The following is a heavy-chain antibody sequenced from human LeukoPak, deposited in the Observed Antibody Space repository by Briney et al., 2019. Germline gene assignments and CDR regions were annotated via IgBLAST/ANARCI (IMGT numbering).Heavy chain of an antibody. J-gene: IGHJ4*02. CDR2: ISWNSGSI. CDR1: GFTFDDYA. D-gene: IGHD3-10*01. CDR3: ARVRGVINPFDY. V-gene: IGHV3-9*01. Sequence: GGSLRLSCAASGFTFDDYAMHWVRQAPGKGLEWVSGISWNSGSIGYADSVKGRFTISRDNAKNSLYLQMNSLRAEDTALYYCARVRGVINPFDYWGQGTLVTVSS.